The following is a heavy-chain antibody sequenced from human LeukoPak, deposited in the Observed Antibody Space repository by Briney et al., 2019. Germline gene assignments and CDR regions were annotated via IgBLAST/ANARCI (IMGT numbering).Heavy chain of an antibody. CDR2: ISSTSNYI. CDR3: ARDQGSDPLDY. Sequence: PGGSLRLSCAASGFTFSTYAISWVRQAPGKGLEWVSCISSTSNYIFYADSVRGRFTISRDNAKNSLYLQMDSLRAEDTAVYYCARDQGSDPLDYWGQGTLVTVSS. CDR1: GFTFSTYA. J-gene: IGHJ4*02. V-gene: IGHV3-21*01.